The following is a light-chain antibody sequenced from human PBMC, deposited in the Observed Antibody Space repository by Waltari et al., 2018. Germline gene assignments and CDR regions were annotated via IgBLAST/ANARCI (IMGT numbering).Light chain of an antibody. CDR2: WAS. CDR1: QSVLYSSNNKNY. CDR3: HQHHTTPWT. V-gene: IGKV4-1*01. J-gene: IGKJ1*01. Sequence: DIVMTQSPDSLAVSLGERAIINCKSSQSVLYSSNNKNYLAWYQQKPGQPPKLLIYWASTRELGVPDRFSGSGSGTDFTLTISSLQAEDVAVYYCHQHHTTPWTFGQGTEVEI.